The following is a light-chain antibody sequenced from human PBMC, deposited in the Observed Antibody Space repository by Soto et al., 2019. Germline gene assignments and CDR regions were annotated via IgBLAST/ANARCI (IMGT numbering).Light chain of an antibody. CDR3: QQLDSYPHP. Sequence: IQLTQSPSSLSASVGDRVTIACRASQGISRYLVWFQQKPGQAPKLLIYSASTLQSGVPSRFSGSGSGTDFTLTISSLQPEDFATYYCQQLDSYPHPFGQGTKLEIK. V-gene: IGKV1-9*01. CDR2: SAS. J-gene: IGKJ2*01. CDR1: QGISRY.